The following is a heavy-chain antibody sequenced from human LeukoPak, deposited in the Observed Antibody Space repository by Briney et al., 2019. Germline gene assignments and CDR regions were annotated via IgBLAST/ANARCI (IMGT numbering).Heavy chain of an antibody. V-gene: IGHV4-30-2*01. CDR3: ARTSYYGSGSWYFDL. CDR1: GGSISSGSYS. Sequence: PSETLSLTCAVSGGSISSGSYSWSWIRQPPGKGLEWIGYIYPRGSTYYNPSLKSRVRISIDTSKNQFSLKLSSVTAADTAVYYCARTSYYGSGSWYFDLWGRGTLVSVSS. J-gene: IGHJ2*01. D-gene: IGHD3-10*01. CDR2: IYPRGST.